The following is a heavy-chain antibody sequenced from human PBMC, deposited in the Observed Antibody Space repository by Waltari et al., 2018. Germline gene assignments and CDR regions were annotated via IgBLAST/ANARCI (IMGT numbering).Heavy chain of an antibody. Sequence: QVQLQESGPGLVKPSETLSLTCTVSGGSISSHYWSWIRQPPGKGLEWIGYIYYSGSTNSNPSLRRRVTISVDTSKNQFSLKLSSVTAADTAVYYCARALEWFRELSTYYYYGMDVWGQGTTVTVSS. V-gene: IGHV4-59*11. CDR2: IYYSGST. J-gene: IGHJ6*02. CDR3: ARALEWFRELSTYYYYGMDV. CDR1: GGSISSHY. D-gene: IGHD3-10*01.